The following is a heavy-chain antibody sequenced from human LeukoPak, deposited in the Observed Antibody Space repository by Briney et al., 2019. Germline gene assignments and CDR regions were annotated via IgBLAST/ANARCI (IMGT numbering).Heavy chain of an antibody. Sequence: PGRSLRLSCAASGFTFSSYAMHWVRQAPGKGLEWVAVISYDGSNKYYADSVKGRFTISRDNSKNTLYLQMNSLRAEDTAVYYCAGGGYYYDSSGYPIDYWGQGTLVTVSS. CDR1: GFTFSSYA. V-gene: IGHV3-30-3*01. CDR3: AGGGYYYDSSGYPIDY. CDR2: ISYDGSNK. D-gene: IGHD3-22*01. J-gene: IGHJ4*02.